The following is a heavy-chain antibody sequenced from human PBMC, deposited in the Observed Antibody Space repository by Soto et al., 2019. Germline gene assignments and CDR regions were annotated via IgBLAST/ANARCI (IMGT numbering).Heavy chain of an antibody. V-gene: IGHV1-8*01. Sequence: ASVKVSCKASGYTFSDFDINWLRQAAGQGPEWMGWMNAKSGDTFSAQRLQGKFNMTWDTSLSTAYMEVGSLTSDDAAIYYCARGHPFNYAGFDAWGQGTTVTVSS. J-gene: IGHJ6*02. D-gene: IGHD3-16*01. CDR2: MNAKSGDT. CDR1: GYTFSDFD. CDR3: ARGHPFNYAGFDA.